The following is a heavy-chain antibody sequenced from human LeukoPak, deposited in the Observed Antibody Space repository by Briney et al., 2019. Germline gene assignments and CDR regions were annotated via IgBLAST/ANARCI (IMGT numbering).Heavy chain of an antibody. CDR1: GYTFTGYY. Sequence: GASVKVSCKASGYTFTGYYMHWVRQAPGQGLEWMGWINPNSGGTNYAQKFQGRVTMTRDTSISTAYMELSGLRSDDTAVYYCAQDYVTVTKFFPDAFDIWGQGTMVTVSS. CDR3: AQDYVTVTKFFPDAFDI. V-gene: IGHV1-2*02. D-gene: IGHD4-17*01. J-gene: IGHJ3*02. CDR2: INPNSGGT.